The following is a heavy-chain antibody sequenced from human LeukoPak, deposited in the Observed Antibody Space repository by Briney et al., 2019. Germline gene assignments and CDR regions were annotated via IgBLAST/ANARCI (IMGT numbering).Heavy chain of an antibody. D-gene: IGHD1-26*01. Sequence: ASVKVSCKASGYTFTGYYMHWVRQAPGQGLEWMGIINPSGGSTSYAQKFQGRVTMTRDTSTSTVYMELSSLRSEDTAVYYCARDSKRVGATRVLLEERDYWGQGTLVTASS. CDR2: INPSGGST. J-gene: IGHJ4*02. CDR1: GYTFTGYY. V-gene: IGHV1-46*01. CDR3: ARDSKRVGATRVLLEERDY.